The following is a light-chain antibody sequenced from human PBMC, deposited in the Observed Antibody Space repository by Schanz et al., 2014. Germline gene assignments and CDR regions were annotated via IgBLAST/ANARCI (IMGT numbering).Light chain of an antibody. V-gene: IGLV2-14*01. CDR3: SSYTSSSTRV. J-gene: IGLJ3*02. Sequence: QSALTQPASVSGSPGQSITISCTGTSSDVGGYNHVSWYQQYPGKAPKLIIYEGSQRPSTVSNRFSGSKSGNTASLTISGLQAEDEADYYYSSYTSSSTRVFGGGTKLTVL. CDR1: SSDVGGYNH. CDR2: EGS.